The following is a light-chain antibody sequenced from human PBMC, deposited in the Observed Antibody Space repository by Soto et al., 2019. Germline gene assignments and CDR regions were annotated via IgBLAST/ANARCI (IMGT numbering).Light chain of an antibody. J-gene: IGLJ2*01. V-gene: IGLV1-40*01. CDR2: GNS. Sequence: QSVLTQPPSVSGVPGQRVTISCTGSSSNIGAGYDVHWYQQLPGTAPKLLIYGNSNRPSGVPDRFSGSKSGTSASLAITGLQAEDEADYYCQSYDSSLSGSTVFGGGTKVTAL. CDR3: QSYDSSLSGSTV. CDR1: SSNIGAGYD.